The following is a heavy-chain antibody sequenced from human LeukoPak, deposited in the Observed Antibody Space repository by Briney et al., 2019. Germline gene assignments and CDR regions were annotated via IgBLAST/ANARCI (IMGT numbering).Heavy chain of an antibody. Sequence: SQTLSLTCTVSGGSISSGDYYWIWLRPPPGQGLVWFRDIYCSGSTYDNPSLKSRVTISVDTYKNQFSLKLSSVTAADTAVYYCASIGSSSWDYWGQGTLVTVAS. CDR2: IYCSGST. D-gene: IGHD6-13*01. CDR1: GGSISSGDYY. V-gene: IGHV4-30-4*08. J-gene: IGHJ4*02. CDR3: ASIGSSSWDY.